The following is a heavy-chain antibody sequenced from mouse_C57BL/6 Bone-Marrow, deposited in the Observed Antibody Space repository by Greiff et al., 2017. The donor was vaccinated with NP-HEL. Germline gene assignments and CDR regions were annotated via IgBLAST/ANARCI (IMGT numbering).Heavy chain of an antibody. V-gene: IGHV1-76*01. CDR3: ARRHYYGSSLGYFDY. D-gene: IGHD1-1*01. Sequence: QVQLQQSGAELVRPGASVKLSCKASGYTFTDYYINWVKQRPGQGLEWIARIYPGSGNTYYNEKLKGKATLTAEKSSSTAYMQLSSLTSEDSAVYFCARRHYYGSSLGYFDYWGQGTTLTVSS. CDR2: IYPGSGNT. J-gene: IGHJ2*01. CDR1: GYTFTDYY.